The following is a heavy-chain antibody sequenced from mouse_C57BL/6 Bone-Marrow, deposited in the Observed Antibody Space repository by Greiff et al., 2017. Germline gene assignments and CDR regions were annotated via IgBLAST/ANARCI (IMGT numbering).Heavy chain of an antibody. Sequence: EVQLVESGGDLVKPGGSLKFSCAASGFTFSSYGMSWVRQTPDKSLEWVATIGRGGGYTYYPDSVKGQVTISRDTAKNTLYLQMSSLKSEDTAVYYCARHLWDDDWGQGNTLTVSA. J-gene: IGHJ2*01. CDR2: IGRGGGYT. CDR1: GFTFSSYG. D-gene: IGHD1-1*02. CDR3: ARHLWDDD. V-gene: IGHV5-6*01.